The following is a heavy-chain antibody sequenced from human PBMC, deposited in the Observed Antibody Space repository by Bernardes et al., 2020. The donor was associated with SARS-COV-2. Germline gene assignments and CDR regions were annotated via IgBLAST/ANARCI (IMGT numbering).Heavy chain of an antibody. J-gene: IGHJ6*02. D-gene: IGHD6-19*01. CDR2: FDPEDGET. CDR1: GYTLTELS. V-gene: IGHV1-24*01. CDR3: ATAIAVTGTPENYYYYYGMDV. Sequence: ASVKVSCKVSGYTLTELSMHWVRQAPGKGLEWMGGFDPEDGETIYAQKFQGRVTMTADTSTDTAYMELSSLRSEDTAVYYCATAIAVTGTPENYYYYYGMDVWGQGTTVTVSS.